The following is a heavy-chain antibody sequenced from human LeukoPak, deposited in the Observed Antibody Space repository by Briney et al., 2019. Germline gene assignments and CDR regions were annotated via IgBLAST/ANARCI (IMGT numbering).Heavy chain of an antibody. J-gene: IGHJ4*02. CDR3: AKELIFGVVITLDY. V-gene: IGHV3-23*01. Sequence: GGSLRLSCAASGFTFSSYAMSWVRQAPGKGLEWVSAISGSGGSTYYADSVKGRFTISRDNSKNTLYLQMNSLRAEDTAIYYCAKELIFGVVITLDYWGQGTLVTVSS. CDR1: GFTFSSYA. D-gene: IGHD3-3*01. CDR2: ISGSGGST.